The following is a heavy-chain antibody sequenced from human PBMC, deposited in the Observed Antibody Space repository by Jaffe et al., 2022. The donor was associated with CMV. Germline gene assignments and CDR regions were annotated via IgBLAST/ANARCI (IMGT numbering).Heavy chain of an antibody. V-gene: IGHV4-39*01. D-gene: IGHD6-19*01. J-gene: IGHJ4*02. Sequence: QLQLQESGPGLVKPSETLSLTCTVSGGSISSSSYYWGWIRQPPGKGLEWIGSIYYSGSTYYNPSLKSRVTISVDTSKNQFSLKLSSVTAADTAVYYCARGFWVHSSGPRDFDYWGQGTLVTVSS. CDR2: IYYSGST. CDR1: GGSISSSSYY. CDR3: ARGFWVHSSGPRDFDY.